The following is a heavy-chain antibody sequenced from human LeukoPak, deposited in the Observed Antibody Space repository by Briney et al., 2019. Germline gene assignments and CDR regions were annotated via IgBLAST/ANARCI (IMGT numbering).Heavy chain of an antibody. J-gene: IGHJ4*02. Sequence: PGGSLRLSCAASGSTFNTDAITWVRQAPGNRLEWISYISSGSTTTYYANSVRGRFTVSRDNTKKSLYLEMNSLRAEDTAIYYCVRDLYYDSVSWGQGTLVTVSS. V-gene: IGHV3-48*03. CDR2: ISSGSTTT. CDR3: VRDLYYDSVS. D-gene: IGHD3-22*01. CDR1: GSTFNTDA.